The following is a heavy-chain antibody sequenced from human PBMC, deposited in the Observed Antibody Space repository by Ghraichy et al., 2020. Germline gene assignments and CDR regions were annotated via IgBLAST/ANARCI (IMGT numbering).Heavy chain of an antibody. CDR2: INHSGST. D-gene: IGHD3-10*01. V-gene: IGHV4-34*01. CDR3: ARRGRAPYY. CDR1: GGSFSGYY. Sequence: SETLSLTCAVYGGSFSGYYWSWIRQPPGKGLEWIGEINHSGSTNYNPSLKSRVTISVDTSKNQFSLKLSSVTAADTAVYYCARRGRAPYYWGQGTLVTVSS. J-gene: IGHJ4*02.